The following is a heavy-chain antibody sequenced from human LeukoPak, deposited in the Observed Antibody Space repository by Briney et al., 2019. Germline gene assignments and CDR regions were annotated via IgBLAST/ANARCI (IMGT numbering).Heavy chain of an antibody. Sequence: PSETLSLTCTVSGYSISSGYYWGWIRQPPGKGLEWIGSIYHSGSTYYNPSLKSRVTISVDTSKNQFSLKLSSVAAADTAVYYCARLKTQWLPDYWGQGTLVTVSS. CDR1: GYSISSGYY. J-gene: IGHJ4*02. CDR2: IYHSGST. D-gene: IGHD6-19*01. V-gene: IGHV4-38-2*02. CDR3: ARLKTQWLPDY.